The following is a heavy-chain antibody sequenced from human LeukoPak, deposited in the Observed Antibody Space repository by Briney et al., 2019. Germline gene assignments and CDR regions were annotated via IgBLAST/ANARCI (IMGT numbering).Heavy chain of an antibody. CDR1: GITVSKYW. Sequence: GGSLRLSCAVSGITVSKYWMHLVRQVPRKGLVWVSRIHSDGSTTDYADSVKGRFTITRDSAKNTLYLEMNSLRVEDTAVYYCTRDANHYGGMDVWGQGTTVTVSS. CDR2: IHSDGSTT. J-gene: IGHJ6*02. CDR3: TRDANHYGGMDV. V-gene: IGHV3-74*01.